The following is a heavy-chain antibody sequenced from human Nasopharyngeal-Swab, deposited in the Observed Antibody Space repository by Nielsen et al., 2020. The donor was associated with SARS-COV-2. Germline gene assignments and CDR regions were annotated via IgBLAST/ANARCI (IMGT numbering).Heavy chain of an antibody. CDR3: ARVSLGFCSSTSCYRSYYYYYYMDV. D-gene: IGHD2-2*01. CDR2: ISSSSSTI. J-gene: IGHJ6*03. V-gene: IGHV3-48*01. CDR1: GFTFSSYS. Sequence: GGSLRLSCAASGFTFSSYSMNWVRQAAGKGLEWVAFISSSSSTIYYADSVKGRFTISRDNAKNSLYLHMNSLRAEDTAVYYCARVSLGFCSSTSCYRSYYYYYYMDVWGKGTTVTVSS.